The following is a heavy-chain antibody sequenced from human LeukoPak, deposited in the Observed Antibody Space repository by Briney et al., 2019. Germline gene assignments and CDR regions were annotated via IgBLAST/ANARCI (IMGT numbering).Heavy chain of an antibody. CDR2: IYYSGST. Sequence: SETLSLTCTVSGGSISSSSYYWGWIRQPPGKGLEWIGSIYYSGSTYYNPSLKSRVTISVDTSKNQFSLKLSSVTAADTAVYYCARHLFLWFGELSPADYWGQGTLVTVSS. J-gene: IGHJ4*02. D-gene: IGHD3-10*01. CDR3: ARHLFLWFGELSPADY. CDR1: GGSISSSSYY. V-gene: IGHV4-39*01.